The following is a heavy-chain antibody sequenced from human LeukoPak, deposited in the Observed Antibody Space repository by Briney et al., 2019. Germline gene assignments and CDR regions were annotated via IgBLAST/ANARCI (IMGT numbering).Heavy chain of an antibody. J-gene: IGHJ4*02. D-gene: IGHD6-13*01. CDR3: ARGLGILRF. Sequence: PSETLSLTCTVSGGSISSSNFYWGWIRQPPGKGLEWIGSIYYSGSTYYNPSLKSRVTISVDTSKNQFSLKLSSVTAADTAVYYCARGLGILRFWGQGTLVTVSS. V-gene: IGHV4-39*07. CDR2: IYYSGST. CDR1: GGSISSSNFY.